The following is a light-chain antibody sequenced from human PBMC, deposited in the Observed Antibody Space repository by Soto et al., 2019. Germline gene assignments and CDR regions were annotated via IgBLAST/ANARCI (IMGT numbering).Light chain of an antibody. V-gene: IGKV3-20*01. J-gene: IGKJ2*01. CDR2: GAS. CDR3: QQYGSSPYT. Sequence: EIVLTQSPGTLSLSPGERAILSCRASQTFTNNYLAWYQQKPGQAPRLLIYGASNRATGIPDRFSGSGSGTHFTLIISGLEPEDSAVYYCQQYGSSPYTFGQGTKLEIK. CDR1: QTFTNNY.